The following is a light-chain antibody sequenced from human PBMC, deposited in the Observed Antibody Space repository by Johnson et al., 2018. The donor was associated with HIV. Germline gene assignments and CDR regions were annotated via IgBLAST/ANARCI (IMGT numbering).Light chain of an antibody. CDR2: ENN. J-gene: IGLJ1*01. CDR1: SSNIGNNY. V-gene: IGLV1-51*01. Sequence: SVLTQPPSVSAAPGQKVTISCSGSSSNIGNNYVSWYQQVPGTAPKLLIYENNRRPSGIPDRFSGSKSGTSATLGITGLQTGDEADYYCGTWDSSLSANVFVTGTKVTVL. CDR3: GTWDSSLSANV.